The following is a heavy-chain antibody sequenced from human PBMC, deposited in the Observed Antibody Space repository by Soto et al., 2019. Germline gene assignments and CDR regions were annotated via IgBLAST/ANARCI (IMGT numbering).Heavy chain of an antibody. D-gene: IGHD2-15*01. CDR2: ISVDGDNR. CDR1: GFTFSSFG. V-gene: IGHV3-30*18. J-gene: IGHJ4*02. Sequence: QVQLVETGGGVVQPRRSLRLSCAASGFTFSSFGMHWFRQPPGKGLEWVTVISVDGDNRYYSDSVKGRFTVTRDNSKTTLYLQLNSLRSVDTAVYYCAKSRVSGGNSFLVDYWGQGTLVTVSS. CDR3: AKSRVSGGNSFLVDY.